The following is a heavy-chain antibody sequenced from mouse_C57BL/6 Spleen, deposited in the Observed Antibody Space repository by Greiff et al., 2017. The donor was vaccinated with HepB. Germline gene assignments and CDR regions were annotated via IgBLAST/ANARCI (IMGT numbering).Heavy chain of an antibody. CDR1: GYTFTDYY. Sequence: QVQLQQSGAELVRPGASVKLSCKASGYTFTDYYINWVKQRPGQGLEWIARIYPGSGNTYYNEKFKGKATLTAEKSSSTAYMQLSSLTSEDSAVYFCAREGYSNYYAMDYWGQGTSVTVSS. CDR2: IYPGSGNT. CDR3: AREGYSNYYAMDY. J-gene: IGHJ4*01. V-gene: IGHV1-76*01. D-gene: IGHD2-5*01.